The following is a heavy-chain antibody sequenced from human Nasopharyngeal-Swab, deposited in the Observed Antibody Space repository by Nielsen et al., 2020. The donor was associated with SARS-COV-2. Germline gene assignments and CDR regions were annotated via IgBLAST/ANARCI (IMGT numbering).Heavy chain of an antibody. Sequence: GESLKISCAASGLSVTNSHMNWIRQAPGKGLEWVSVIYGGGTTEYADSVRGRFTISRDRSGNTLYLQMNSLRADDTAIYYCARDPRGDSYSFFDYWGQGTEVTVSS. D-gene: IGHD5-24*01. CDR1: GLSVTNSH. V-gene: IGHV3-53*01. CDR3: ARDPRGDSYSFFDY. CDR2: IYGGGTT. J-gene: IGHJ4*02.